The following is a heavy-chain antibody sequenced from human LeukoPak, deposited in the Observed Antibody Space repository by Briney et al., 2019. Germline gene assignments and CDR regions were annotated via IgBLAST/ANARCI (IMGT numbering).Heavy chain of an antibody. J-gene: IGHJ4*02. V-gene: IGHV3-21*01. D-gene: IGHD2-2*01. CDR2: ISSSSSYI. Sequence: GGSLRLSCAASGFTFSSYSMNWVRQAPGKGLEWVSSISSSSSYIYYADSVKGRFTISRDNAKNSLDLQMNSLRAEDTAVYYCARDFRNDCSSTSCPFHYWGQGTLVTVSS. CDR3: ARDFRNDCSSTSCPFHY. CDR1: GFTFSSYS.